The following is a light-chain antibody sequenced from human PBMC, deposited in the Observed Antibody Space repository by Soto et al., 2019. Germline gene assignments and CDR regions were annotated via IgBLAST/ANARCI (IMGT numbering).Light chain of an antibody. CDR1: SSDVGGYNY. CDR3: SSYTSSSTSYV. V-gene: IGLV2-14*01. Sequence: QSALTQPASVSGSPGQSITISCTGPSSDVGGYNYVSWYQQHPGKAPKLMIYDVSNRPSGVSNRFSGSKSGNTASLTISGLQAEDEADYYCSSYTSSSTSYVFGTGT. CDR2: DVS. J-gene: IGLJ1*01.